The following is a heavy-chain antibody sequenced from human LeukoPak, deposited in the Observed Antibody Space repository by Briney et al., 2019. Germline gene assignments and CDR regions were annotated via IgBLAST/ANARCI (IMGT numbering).Heavy chain of an antibody. D-gene: IGHD6-13*01. J-gene: IGHJ4*02. CDR3: ARVYRGIISPVENFDY. Sequence: GASVKASCKASGYSFTSYGLSWVRQAPGQGLEWMGWISAYNGNTNYAQKLQGRVTMTTDTSTRTAYMELRSLRSDDTAVYYCARVYRGIISPVENFDYRGQGTLVTVSS. CDR2: ISAYNGNT. CDR1: GYSFTSYG. V-gene: IGHV1-18*01.